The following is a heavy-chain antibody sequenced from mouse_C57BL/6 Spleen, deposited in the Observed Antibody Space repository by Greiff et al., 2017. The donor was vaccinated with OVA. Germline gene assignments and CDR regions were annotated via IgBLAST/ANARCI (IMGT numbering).Heavy chain of an antibody. Sequence: VQLQQPGAELVKPGASVKMSCKASGYTFTSYWITWVKQRPGQGLAWIGDIYPGSGSTNYNAKFKSTATLTVDTSSSRGYMQLSSLTSEDSAVYYGAGDDYDEAWFADWGKGTLVTFSA. D-gene: IGHD2-4*01. J-gene: IGHJ3*01. CDR2: IYPGSGST. CDR1: GYTFTSYW. CDR3: AGDDYDEAWFAD. V-gene: IGHV1-55*01.